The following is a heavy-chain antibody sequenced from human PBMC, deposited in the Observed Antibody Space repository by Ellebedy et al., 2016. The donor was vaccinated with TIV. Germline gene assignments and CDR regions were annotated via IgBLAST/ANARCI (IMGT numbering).Heavy chain of an antibody. CDR2: IKQDGNVK. CDR1: GFTFSSYW. CDR3: ARDPTTVTTPYFDY. V-gene: IGHV3-7*01. Sequence: GGSLRLXXAASGFTFSSYWMTWVRQAPGKGLEWVANIKQDGNVKYYVDSVKGRFTISRDNSKNTLYLQMNSLRAEDTAVYYCARDPTTVTTPYFDYWGQGTLVTVSS. J-gene: IGHJ4*02. D-gene: IGHD4-17*01.